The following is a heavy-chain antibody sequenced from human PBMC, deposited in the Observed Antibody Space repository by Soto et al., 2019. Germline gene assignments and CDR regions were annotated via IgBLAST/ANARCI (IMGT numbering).Heavy chain of an antibody. CDR3: AHDTYGYSSSPYWLDP. Sequence: QITLKESGPTLVKPTQTLTLTCTFSVFSLTTGVVGVGWIRRPPGKALEWLAMIYSNDEAPYSQSLRTKLTIARDTSKHQVVLTMTNMDPVDTATYYCAHDTYGYSSSPYWLDPWGQGILVTVSS. V-gene: IGHV2-5*01. CDR1: VFSLTTGVVG. J-gene: IGHJ5*02. D-gene: IGHD6-13*01. CDR2: IYSNDEA.